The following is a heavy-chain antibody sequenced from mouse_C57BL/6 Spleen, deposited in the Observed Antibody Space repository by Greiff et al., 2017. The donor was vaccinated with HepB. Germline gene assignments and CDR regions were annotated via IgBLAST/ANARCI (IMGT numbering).Heavy chain of an antibody. J-gene: IGHJ4*01. CDR1: GFTFSSYT. Sequence: EVQGVESGGGLVKPGGSLKLSCAASGFTFSSYTMSWVRQTPEKRLEWVATISGGGGNTYYPDSVKGRFTISRDNAKNTLYLQMSSLRSEDTALYYCASPITTVVANYAMDYWGQGTSVTVSS. V-gene: IGHV5-9*01. CDR3: ASPITTVVANYAMDY. CDR2: ISGGGGNT. D-gene: IGHD1-1*01.